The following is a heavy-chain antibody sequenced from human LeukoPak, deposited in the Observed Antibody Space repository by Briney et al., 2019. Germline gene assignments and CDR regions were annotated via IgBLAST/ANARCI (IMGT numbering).Heavy chain of an antibody. V-gene: IGHV3-23*01. D-gene: IGHD3-22*01. CDR2: ISGSGGST. Sequence: SGGSLRVSCAAYGFTFSSYAMSWVRQAPGKGLEWVSAISGSGGSTYYADSVKGRFTISRDNSKNTLYLQMNSLRAEDTAVYYCAKGVVVITMAAFDIWGQGTMVTVSS. J-gene: IGHJ3*02. CDR3: AKGVVVITMAAFDI. CDR1: GFTFSSYA.